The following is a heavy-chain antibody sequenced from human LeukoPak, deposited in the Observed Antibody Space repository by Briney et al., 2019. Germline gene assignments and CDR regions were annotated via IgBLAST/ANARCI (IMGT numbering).Heavy chain of an antibody. D-gene: IGHD6-19*01. CDR3: AKHIAVAGIVAFDI. Sequence: SETLSLTCAVYGGSFSGCYWSWIRQPPGKGLEWIGEINHSGSTNYNPSLKSRVTISVDTSKNQFSLKLSSVTAADTAVYYCAKHIAVAGIVAFDIWGQGTMVTVSS. CDR1: GGSFSGCY. V-gene: IGHV4-34*01. CDR2: INHSGST. J-gene: IGHJ3*02.